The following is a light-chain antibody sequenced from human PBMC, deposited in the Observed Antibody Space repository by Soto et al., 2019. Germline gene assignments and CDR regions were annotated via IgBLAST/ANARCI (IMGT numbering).Light chain of an antibody. J-gene: IGKJ1*01. V-gene: IGKV3-15*01. CDR3: QQYNSWPTWT. Sequence: EIVMTQSPATLSVSPGEGVTLSCRARQSVGSNLAWYQQKPGQAPRLLIYGASTRATGIPARFSGSGSETEFTLTISSLQAEDSAVYFCQQYNSWPTWTFGQGTKVDI. CDR1: QSVGSN. CDR2: GAS.